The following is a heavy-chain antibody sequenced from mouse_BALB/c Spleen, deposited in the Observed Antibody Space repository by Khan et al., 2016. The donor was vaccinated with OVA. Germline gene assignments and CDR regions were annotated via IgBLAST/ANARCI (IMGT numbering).Heavy chain of an antibody. CDR3: ARDGSRYTYAMDY. CDR1: GYSITSDYA. Sequence: EVQLVESGPGLVKPSQSLSLTCTVTGYSITSDYAWNWIRQFPGNKLEWMGYISYSGSTNYNPSLKSRISITRDTSKNQFFLQLNSVTTEDTATYDCARDGSRYTYAMDYWGQGTSVTVSS. CDR2: ISYSGST. V-gene: IGHV3-2*02. J-gene: IGHJ4*01. D-gene: IGHD2-3*01.